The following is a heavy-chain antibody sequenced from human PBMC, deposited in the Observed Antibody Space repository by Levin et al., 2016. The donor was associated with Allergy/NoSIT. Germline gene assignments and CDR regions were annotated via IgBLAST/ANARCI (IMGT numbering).Heavy chain of an antibody. Sequence: VRQAPGKGLEWVSSISSGSSSIHYADSVKGRFTISRDDAKNSLYLQMNNLGAEDTAVYFCARDVSTFTVTSHPYFDYWGQGTLVTVSS. D-gene: IGHD4-17*01. CDR2: ISSGSSSI. J-gene: IGHJ4*02. CDR3: ARDVSTFTVTSHPYFDY. V-gene: IGHV3-21*01.